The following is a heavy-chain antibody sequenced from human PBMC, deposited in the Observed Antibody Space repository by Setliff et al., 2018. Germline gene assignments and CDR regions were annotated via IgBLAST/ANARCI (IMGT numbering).Heavy chain of an antibody. D-gene: IGHD7-27*01. CDR1: GFAFSKYW. Sequence: GGSLRLSCGASGFAFSKYWMYWVRQVPGKGLVWVSRISPDGTITNYADSVKGRFTISRDNAKSTLYLQMSSLRGEDTAVYFCASIDWGENFYNTDVWGKGTTVTVS. CDR2: ISPDGTIT. CDR3: ASIDWGENFYNTDV. J-gene: IGHJ6*03. V-gene: IGHV3-74*01.